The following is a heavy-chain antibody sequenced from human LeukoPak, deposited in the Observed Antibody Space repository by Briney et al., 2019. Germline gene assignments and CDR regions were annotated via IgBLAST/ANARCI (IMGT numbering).Heavy chain of an antibody. V-gene: IGHV3-30*18. Sequence: HTGRSLRLSCAASGFTFSNYGMHWVRQAPGKALEWVAVISYDGSNKYCPDSVKGRFTISRDNSKNTVYVQMNSLRAEDTAVYYCAKEEFYYGPGSAQDAFDMWGQGTMVTVSS. CDR3: AKEEFYYGPGSAQDAFDM. CDR1: GFTFSNYG. CDR2: ISYDGSNK. D-gene: IGHD3-10*01. J-gene: IGHJ3*02.